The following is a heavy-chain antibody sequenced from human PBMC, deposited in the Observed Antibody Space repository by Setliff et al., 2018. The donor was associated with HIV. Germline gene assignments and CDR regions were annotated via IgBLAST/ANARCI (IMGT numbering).Heavy chain of an antibody. CDR2: IHYKGNI. CDR3: ARFTVVVFGAGEPSWFDP. CDR1: GDSIISGDYY. Sequence: SETLSLTCTVSGDSIISGDYYWSWIRQSPGKGLGWIGHIHYKGNIDYNASLKSRLAISSDTSKNQFSLNLSSVIAADTAIYFCARFTVVVFGAGEPSWFDPWGQGILVTV. V-gene: IGHV4-30-4*08. D-gene: IGHD2-15*01. J-gene: IGHJ5*02.